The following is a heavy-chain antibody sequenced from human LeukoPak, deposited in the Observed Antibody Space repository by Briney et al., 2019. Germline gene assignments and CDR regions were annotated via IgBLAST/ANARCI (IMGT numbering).Heavy chain of an antibody. J-gene: IGHJ2*01. CDR2: IIPIFGTA. V-gene: IGHV1-69*05. CDR1: GGTFSSYA. D-gene: IGHD2-2*01. CDR3: ARGQLGYCSSTSCWGYFDL. Sequence: SVKVSCKASGGTFSSYAISWVRQAPGQGLEWMGGIIPIFGTANYAQKFQGRVTITTDESTSTAYMELSSLRSEDTAVYYCARGQLGYCSSTSCWGYFDLWGRGTLVTVSS.